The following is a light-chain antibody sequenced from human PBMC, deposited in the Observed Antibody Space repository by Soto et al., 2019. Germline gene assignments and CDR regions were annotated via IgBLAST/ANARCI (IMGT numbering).Light chain of an antibody. CDR3: SSYTSSSFEV. Sequence: QSVLTQPASVSGSPGQSITISCTGTSSDVGGYNYVSWYQQHPGKAPKLMIYDVSNRPSGVSNRFSGSKSGNTAPLTISGLQAEDEADYYCSSYTSSSFEVFGGGTKVTVL. CDR2: DVS. CDR1: SSDVGGYNY. V-gene: IGLV2-14*01. J-gene: IGLJ2*01.